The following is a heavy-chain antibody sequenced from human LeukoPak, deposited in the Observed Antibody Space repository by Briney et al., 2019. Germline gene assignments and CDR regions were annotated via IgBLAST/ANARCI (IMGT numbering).Heavy chain of an antibody. CDR1: GYTFTSYG. CDR2: ISAYNGNT. Sequence: ASVKVSCKASGYTFTSYGISWVRQAPGQGLEWMGWISAYNGNTTYAQKLQGRVTMTTDTSTSTAYMELRSLRSDDTAVYYCARSPATTIAVAAIREDWFDPWDQGTLVTVSS. CDR3: ARSPATTIAVAAIREDWFDP. J-gene: IGHJ5*02. V-gene: IGHV1-18*01. D-gene: IGHD6-19*01.